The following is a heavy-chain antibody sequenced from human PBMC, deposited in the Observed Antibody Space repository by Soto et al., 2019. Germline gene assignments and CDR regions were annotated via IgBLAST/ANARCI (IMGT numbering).Heavy chain of an antibody. CDR1: GFTVSSNY. J-gene: IGHJ3*01. CDR3: ARNYDSTAGGAFDL. Sequence: EVQMVESGGGLIQPGWSLRLSCAASGFTVSSNYMSWVRQAPGKGLGGVSVIDSGGSTYYADSVKGRFTISRDNSKNTLYLKMNSLGAEDTAVYYCARNYDSTAGGAFDLWGQGTMVTVSS. D-gene: IGHD3-22*01. V-gene: IGHV3-53*01. CDR2: IDSGGST.